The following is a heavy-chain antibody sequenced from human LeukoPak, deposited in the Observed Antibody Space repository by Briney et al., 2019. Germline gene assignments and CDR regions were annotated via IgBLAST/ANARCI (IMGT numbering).Heavy chain of an antibody. D-gene: IGHD4-23*01. Sequence: SETLSLTCAVYGGSFSESDWSWIRQPPGEGLEWVGEISHSGDTNYNPYLKSRVTISVDTSKNQFSLNLNSVTAADTAVYYCARGSNSVANWGQGTLVTVSS. CDR1: GGSFSESD. J-gene: IGHJ4*02. V-gene: IGHV4-34*01. CDR3: ARGSNSVAN. CDR2: ISHSGDT.